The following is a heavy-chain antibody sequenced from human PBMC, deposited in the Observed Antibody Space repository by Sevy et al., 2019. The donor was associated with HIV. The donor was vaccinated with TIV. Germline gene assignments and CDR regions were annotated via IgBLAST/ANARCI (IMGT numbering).Heavy chain of an antibody. D-gene: IGHD4-17*01. J-gene: IGHJ6*02. CDR1: GFTFSSYD. CDR2: ISYDGSKK. V-gene: IGHV3-30*03. Sequence: GGSLRLSCAASGFTFSSYDMNWVRQAPGKGLEWVAVISYDGSKKNHAESMKGRFTISRDNSKNTLYLEMSSLRPEDTAVYYCAHSSGLYGYYYGMDVWGQGTTVTVSS. CDR3: AHSSGLYGYYYGMDV.